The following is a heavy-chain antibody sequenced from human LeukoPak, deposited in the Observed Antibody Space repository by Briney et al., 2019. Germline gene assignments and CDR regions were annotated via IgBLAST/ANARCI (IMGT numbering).Heavy chain of an antibody. J-gene: IGHJ3*02. V-gene: IGHV1-46*01. CDR3: ARDAGPHDSGSYYDAFDI. CDR1: GYTFPIHG. D-gene: IGHD1-26*01. CDR2: INPSGGST. Sequence: ASVKVSCKTSGYTFPIHGIAWVRQAPGQGLEWMGIINPSGGSTSYAQKFQGRVTMTRDTSTSTVYMELSSLRSEDTAVYYCARDAGPHDSGSYYDAFDIWGQGTMVTVSS.